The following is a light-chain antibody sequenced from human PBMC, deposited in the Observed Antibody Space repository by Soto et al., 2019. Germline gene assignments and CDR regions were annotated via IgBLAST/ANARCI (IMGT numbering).Light chain of an antibody. CDR2: DAS. CDR3: LQYDNYPCT. Sequence: DIQMTQSPSTLSASVGDRVTITCRASQAISSGVAWYQQRPGKAPKLLIYDASSLQSGVPSRFSGSGSGTEFTLTISSLQPEDFGSYYCLQYDNYPCTLGHGTKVEV. J-gene: IGKJ1*01. CDR1: QAISSG. V-gene: IGKV1-5*01.